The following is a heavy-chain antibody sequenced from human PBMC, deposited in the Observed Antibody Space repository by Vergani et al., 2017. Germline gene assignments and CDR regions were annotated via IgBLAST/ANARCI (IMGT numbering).Heavy chain of an antibody. J-gene: IGHJ4*02. D-gene: IGHD1-14*01. CDR3: ARDGRIDAEGTELDY. V-gene: IGHV3-21*02. CDR2: ISGRSSYV. Sequence: EVQVVQSGGGLVKPGGSLRLSCETSGFIFSDYNLNWVRQAPGSGLEWVASISGRSSYVNYAVSVKGRFTISRDNAKNMMYLQLNSLRDEDTAVYYCARDGRIDAEGTELDYWGQGTLVTVSS. CDR1: GFIFSDYN.